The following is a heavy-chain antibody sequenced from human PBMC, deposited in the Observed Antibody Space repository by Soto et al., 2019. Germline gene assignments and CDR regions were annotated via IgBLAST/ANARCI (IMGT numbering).Heavy chain of an antibody. V-gene: IGHV4-59*01. CDR1: GGSISSYY. D-gene: IGHD3-3*01. Sequence: SETLSLTCTVSGGSISSYYWSWIRQPPGKGLEWIGYIYYSGSTNYNPSLKSRVTISVDTSKNQFSLKLSSVTAADTAVYYCARSNYDFWSEINWFDPWGQGTLVTVSS. CDR3: ARSNYDFWSEINWFDP. J-gene: IGHJ5*02. CDR2: IYYSGST.